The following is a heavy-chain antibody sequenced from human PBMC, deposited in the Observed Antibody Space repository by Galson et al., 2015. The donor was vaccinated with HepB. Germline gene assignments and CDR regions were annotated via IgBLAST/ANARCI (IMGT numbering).Heavy chain of an antibody. J-gene: IGHJ4*02. Sequence: CAISGDSVSSNSAAWNWIRQSPSRGLEWLGRTYYRSKWYNDYAVSVKSRITINPDTSKNQFSLQLNSVTPEDTAVYYCAVGGYIVGATTGDYWGQGTLVTVSS. CDR2: TYYRSKWYN. V-gene: IGHV6-1*01. CDR1: GDSVSSNSAA. CDR3: AVGGYIVGATTGDY. D-gene: IGHD1-26*01.